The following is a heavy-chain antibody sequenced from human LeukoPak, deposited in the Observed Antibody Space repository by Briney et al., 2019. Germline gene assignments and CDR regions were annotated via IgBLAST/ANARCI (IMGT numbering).Heavy chain of an antibody. Sequence: GLEWXXYISSSGSTIYYADSVKGRFTISRDNAKNSLYLQMNSLRAEDTAVYYCARFPPYGDSGGYWGQGTLVTVSS. V-gene: IGHV3-11*01. CDR3: ARFPPYGDSGGY. D-gene: IGHD4-17*01. J-gene: IGHJ4*02. CDR2: ISSSGSTI.